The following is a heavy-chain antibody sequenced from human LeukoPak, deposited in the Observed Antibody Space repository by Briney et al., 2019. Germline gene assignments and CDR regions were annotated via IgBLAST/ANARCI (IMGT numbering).Heavy chain of an antibody. Sequence: GASVKVSCKASGYTFTRYYMHWVRQAPGQGLEWMGWINPNSGGTNYAQKFQGRVTMTRDTSISTAYMELSRLRSDDTAVYYCARGYSSGWYRRDYWGQGTLVTVSS. V-gene: IGHV1-2*02. CDR1: GYTFTRYY. CDR2: INPNSGGT. D-gene: IGHD6-19*01. CDR3: ARGYSSGWYRRDY. J-gene: IGHJ4*02.